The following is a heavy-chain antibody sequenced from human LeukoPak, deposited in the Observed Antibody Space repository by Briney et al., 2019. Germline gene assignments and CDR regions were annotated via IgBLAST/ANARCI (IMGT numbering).Heavy chain of an antibody. CDR2: ISGGGVST. CDR3: AKAPDAVVDY. CDR1: GFTFSSYG. D-gene: IGHD2-8*01. Sequence: GGSLRLSCAASGFTFSSYGMSWVRQAPEEGLQWVSAISGGGVSTYYADSVKGRFTISRDNSKNTLYLQMNSLRAEDTAVYYCAKAPDAVVDYWGQGTLVTVSS. V-gene: IGHV3-23*01. J-gene: IGHJ4*02.